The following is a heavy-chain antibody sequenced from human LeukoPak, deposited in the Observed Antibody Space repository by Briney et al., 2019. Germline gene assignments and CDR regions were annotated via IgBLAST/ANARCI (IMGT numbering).Heavy chain of an antibody. CDR2: INPNSGGT. D-gene: IGHD3-3*01. Sequence: ASVKVSCKASGYTFTSYYMHWVRQAPGQGLEWMGWINPNSGGTNYAQKFQGRVTMTRDTSISTAYMELSRLRSDDTAVYYCARTYYDFWSGYLHFDYWGQGTLVTVSS. CDR3: ARTYYDFWSGYLHFDY. J-gene: IGHJ4*02. CDR1: GYTFTSYY. V-gene: IGHV1-2*02.